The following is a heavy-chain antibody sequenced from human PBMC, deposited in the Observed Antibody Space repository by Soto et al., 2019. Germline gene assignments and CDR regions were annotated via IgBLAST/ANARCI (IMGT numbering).Heavy chain of an antibody. CDR2: IYYSGST. D-gene: IGHD2-2*01. CDR1: GGSISSTNYY. CDR3: ARLASHQPFDV. V-gene: IGHV4-39*01. Sequence: TSETLSLTCTVSGGSISSTNYYWGWIRQPPGEGLEWIGSIYYSGSTYYNPSLKSRVTISVDTSKNQFSLDLSSVTAADSAVYYCARLASHQPFDVWGQGTLVT. J-gene: IGHJ4*02.